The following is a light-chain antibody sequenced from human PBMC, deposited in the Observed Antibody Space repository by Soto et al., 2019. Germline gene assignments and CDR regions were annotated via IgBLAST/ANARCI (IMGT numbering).Light chain of an antibody. CDR2: DAS. CDR1: QSVSTY. J-gene: IGKJ2*01. V-gene: IGKV3-11*01. CDR3: QQGSNWPPYT. Sequence: EIVLTQSPATLSLSPGERATLSCRASQSVSTYLAWYQQKPGQAPRLLIYDASNRATGIPARFSGSGSGTGFTLTISSLAPEDSAVHYCQQGSNWPPYTFGQGTKLAIK.